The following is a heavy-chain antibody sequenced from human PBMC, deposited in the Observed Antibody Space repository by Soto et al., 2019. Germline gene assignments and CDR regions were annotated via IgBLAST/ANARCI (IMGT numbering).Heavy chain of an antibody. CDR2: IIPIFGTA. D-gene: IGHD2-15*01. CDR3: ARDAQDLVVVVADIGESAFDI. CDR1: GGTFSSYA. Sequence: SVKVSCKASGGTFSSYAISWVRQAPGQGLEWMGGIIPIFGTANYAQKFQGRVTITADKSTSTAYMELSSLRSEDTAVYYCARDAQDLVVVVADIGESAFDIWGQRTMVTV. V-gene: IGHV1-69*06. J-gene: IGHJ3*02.